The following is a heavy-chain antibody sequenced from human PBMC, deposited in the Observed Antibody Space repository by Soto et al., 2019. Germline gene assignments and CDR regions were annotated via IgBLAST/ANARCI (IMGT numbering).Heavy chain of an antibody. CDR2: IYYSGST. Sequence: TLSLTCTVSGGSISSGGYYWSWIRQPPGKGLEWIGYIYYSGSTYYNPSLKSRVTISVDTSKNQFSLKLSSVTAADTAVYYGARDMGTPGLYFDYWGQGTLVTVSS. D-gene: IGHD7-27*01. V-gene: IGHV4-30-4*01. CDR3: ARDMGTPGLYFDY. J-gene: IGHJ4*02. CDR1: GGSISSGGYY.